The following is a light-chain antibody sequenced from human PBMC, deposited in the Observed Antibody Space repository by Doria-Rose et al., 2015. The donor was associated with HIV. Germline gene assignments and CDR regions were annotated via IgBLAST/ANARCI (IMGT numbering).Light chain of an antibody. CDR1: QSFSSTY. CDR2: DGS. V-gene: IGKV3-20*01. CDR3: HQYGTSWT. J-gene: IGKJ1*01. Sequence: EIVLTQSPGTLSLSPGERATLSCRASQSFSSTYLAWYQQKSGQAPSLLIYDGSTRATGIPDRFSASRSGTDFTLTINRLEPEDFALYYCHQYGTSWTFGQGTKVEI.